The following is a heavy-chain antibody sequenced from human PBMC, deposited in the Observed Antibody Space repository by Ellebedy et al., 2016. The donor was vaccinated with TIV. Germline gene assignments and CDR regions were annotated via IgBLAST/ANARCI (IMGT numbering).Heavy chain of an antibody. CDR2: INQDGSET. CDR3: AKRGD. D-gene: IGHD1-26*01. Sequence: GGSLRLSXVASGFTFRSHWMTWVRQAPGKGLEWVANINQDGSETQLVDSVRGRFTISRDNGKNTLYLQMNSLRAEDTAVYYCAKRGDWGQGTLVTVSS. V-gene: IGHV3-7*02. CDR1: GFTFRSHW. J-gene: IGHJ4*02.